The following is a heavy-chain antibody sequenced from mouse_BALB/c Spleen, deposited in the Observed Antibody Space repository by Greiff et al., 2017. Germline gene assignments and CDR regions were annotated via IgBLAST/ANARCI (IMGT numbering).Heavy chain of an antibody. V-gene: IGHV5-12-2*01. CDR1: GFTFSSYT. Sequence: EVHLVESGGGLVQPGGSLKLSCAASGFTFSSYTMSWVRQTPEKRLEWVAYISNGGGSTYYPDTVKGRFTISRDNAKNTLYLQMSSLKSEDTAMYYCARWDYGSSFDYWGQGTTLTVSS. D-gene: IGHD1-1*01. CDR3: ARWDYGSSFDY. J-gene: IGHJ2*01. CDR2: ISNGGGST.